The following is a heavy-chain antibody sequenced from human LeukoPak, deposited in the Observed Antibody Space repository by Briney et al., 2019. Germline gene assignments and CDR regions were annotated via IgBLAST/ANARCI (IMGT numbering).Heavy chain of an antibody. CDR2: ISYDGGGK. D-gene: IGHD6-19*01. J-gene: IGHJ4*02. CDR3: ARRDGSGWDYFDY. Sequence: PGGSLILSCAASGFTFRSYDIHWVRQAPGKGLEWVALISYDGGGKFYADSVKGRFTISRDNSKNTVFLQVVSLRPEDAAMYYCARRDGSGWDYFDYWGQGSLVTVSS. CDR1: GFTFRSYD. V-gene: IGHV3-30*03.